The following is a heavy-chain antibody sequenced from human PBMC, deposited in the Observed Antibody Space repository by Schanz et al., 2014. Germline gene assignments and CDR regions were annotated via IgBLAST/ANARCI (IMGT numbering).Heavy chain of an antibody. V-gene: IGHV3-21*01. CDR3: ARDGVAATTDFEY. Sequence: EVQLVESGGGLVKPGGSLRLSCTASGFSFDSYNMNWVRQSPGKGLEWVAFLSFDSSHIYYADSVKGRFTISRDNAKRSLHLQMNSLRADDTAVYYCARDGVAATTDFEYWGQGALVTVSS. CDR2: LSFDSSHI. CDR1: GFSFDSYN. J-gene: IGHJ4*02. D-gene: IGHD1-1*01.